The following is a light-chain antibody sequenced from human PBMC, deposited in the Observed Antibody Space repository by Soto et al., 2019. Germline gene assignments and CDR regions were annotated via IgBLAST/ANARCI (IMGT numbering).Light chain of an antibody. J-gene: IGKJ1*01. V-gene: IGKV1-5*01. Sequence: DVQMTHSPSTLSASVGHRVTITCRASQRISRWLSWYQQKPGKAPKLLLYDASSSESGVLSRFSGSGSWTAFIPTISSLQHPDFATYYCQQYNRYSPETFGQGTKVDIK. CDR1: QRISRW. CDR2: DAS. CDR3: QQYNRYSPET.